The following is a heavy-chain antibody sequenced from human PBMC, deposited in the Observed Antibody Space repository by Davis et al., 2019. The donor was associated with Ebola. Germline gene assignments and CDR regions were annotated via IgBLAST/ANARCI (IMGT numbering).Heavy chain of an antibody. V-gene: IGHV3-21*01. CDR2: INSRSNYI. Sequence: PGGSLRLSCAASGFTFSSYAMHWVRQAPGKGLEWVSSINSRSNYIRYADSVKGRFTIPRDNAKSSLYLEMNSLRAEDTALYYCARIGGEYSSFPLRVDVWGKGTTVTVSS. J-gene: IGHJ6*04. CDR1: GFTFSSYA. CDR3: ARIGGEYSSFPLRVDV. D-gene: IGHD6-6*01.